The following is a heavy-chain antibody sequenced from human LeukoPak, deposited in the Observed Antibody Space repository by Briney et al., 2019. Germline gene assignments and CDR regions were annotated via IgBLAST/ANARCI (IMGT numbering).Heavy chain of an antibody. CDR3: AHGTGDSLSQPTRY. CDR1: GGSISSGGSY. V-gene: IGHV4-31*03. J-gene: IGHJ4*02. Sequence: SETLSLTCTVSGGSISSGGSYWSWIRQHPGKGLEWIGYIYYSGSTYYNPSLKSRVTISVDTSKNQFSLKLSSVTAADTAVYYCAHGTGDSLSQPTRYWGQGTLVTVSS. CDR2: IYYSGST. D-gene: IGHD2-21*02.